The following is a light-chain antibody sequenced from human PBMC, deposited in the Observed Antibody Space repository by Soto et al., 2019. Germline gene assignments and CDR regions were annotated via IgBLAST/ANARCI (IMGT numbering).Light chain of an antibody. V-gene: IGLV1-40*01. CDR3: QSYDSSLSGWV. CDR2: GNS. CDR1: SSNIGAGYD. J-gene: IGLJ3*02. Sequence: QLVLTHPPSVSGAPGQRVTISCTGSSSNIGAGYDVHWYQQLPGTAPKLLIYGNSNRPSGVPDRFSGSKSGTSASLAITGLQAEDEADYYCQSYDSSLSGWVFGGGTKVTVL.